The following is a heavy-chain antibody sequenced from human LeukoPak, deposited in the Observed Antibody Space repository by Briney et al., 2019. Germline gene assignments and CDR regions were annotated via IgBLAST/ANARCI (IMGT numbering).Heavy chain of an antibody. Sequence: PVGSLRLSCAASGFTFSSYGMHWVRQAPGKGLEWVAFIRYDGSNKYYADSVKGRFTISRDNSKNTLYLQMNSLRAEDTAVYYCAKVLSVVPAANLDIWGQGTMVTVSS. D-gene: IGHD2-2*01. CDR1: GFTFSSYG. CDR2: IRYDGSNK. CDR3: AKVLSVVPAANLDI. V-gene: IGHV3-30*02. J-gene: IGHJ3*02.